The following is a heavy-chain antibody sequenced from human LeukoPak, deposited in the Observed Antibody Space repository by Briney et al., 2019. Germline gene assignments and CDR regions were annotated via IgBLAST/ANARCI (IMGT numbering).Heavy chain of an antibody. J-gene: IGHJ2*01. CDR1: GGSIRGYY. D-gene: IGHD4-11*01. CDR2: IYSSGST. V-gene: IGHV4-59*12. CDR3: ARDPAHNYDMSYFNL. Sequence: SETLSLTCNVSGGSIRGYYWSWIRQPPGKGLEWIGYIYSSGSTNYNPSLKSRVTMSVDTSKNQFSLKLSSVTAADTAVYYCARDPAHNYDMSYFNLWGRGTLVTVSS.